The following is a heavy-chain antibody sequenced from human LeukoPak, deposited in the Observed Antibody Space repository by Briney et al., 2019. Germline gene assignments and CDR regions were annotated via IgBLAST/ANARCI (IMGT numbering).Heavy chain of an antibody. J-gene: IGHJ4*02. D-gene: IGHD6-19*01. CDR2: IDWDDDK. CDR1: GFSLSTSGMR. V-gene: IGHV2-70*04. Sequence: SGPALVKPTQTLTLTCTFSGFSLSTSGMRVSWIRQPPGKALEWLARIDWDDDKFYSTSLKTRFTISKDTSKNQVVLTMTNMDPVDTATYYCARGYSSGFSFDYWGQGTLVTVSS. CDR3: ARGYSSGFSFDY.